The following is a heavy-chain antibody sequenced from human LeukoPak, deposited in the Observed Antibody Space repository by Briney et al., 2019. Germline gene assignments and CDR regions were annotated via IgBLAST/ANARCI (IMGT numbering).Heavy chain of an antibody. CDR3: ARALYSGTFTFDY. D-gene: IGHD1-26*01. CDR1: GGSVISGSYY. Sequence: KSSETLSLTCTVSGGSVISGSYYWSWIRQPPGKGLEWIGYIYYSGTTDYSPSLKSRVTISIDTSKNQFSLRLSSVTAADTAVYYCARALYSGTFTFDYWGQGTLVTVSS. V-gene: IGHV4-61*01. CDR2: IYYSGTT. J-gene: IGHJ4*02.